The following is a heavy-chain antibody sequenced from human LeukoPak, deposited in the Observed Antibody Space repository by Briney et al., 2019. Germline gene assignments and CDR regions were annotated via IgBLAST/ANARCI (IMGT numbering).Heavy chain of an antibody. J-gene: IGHJ4*02. V-gene: IGHV3-48*04. Sequence: GGSLRLSCAGAGFTFSNYGMHWVRQAPGKGLEWVSYISSSGSTIYYADSVKGRFTISRDNAKNSLFLQMNSLRAEDTAVYYCARALIVGATKGFDYWGQGTLVTVSS. D-gene: IGHD1-26*01. CDR2: ISSSGSTI. CDR1: GFTFSNYG. CDR3: ARALIVGATKGFDY.